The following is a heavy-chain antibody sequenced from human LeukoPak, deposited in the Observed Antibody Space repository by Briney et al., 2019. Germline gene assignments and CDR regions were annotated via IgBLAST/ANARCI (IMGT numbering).Heavy chain of an antibody. J-gene: IGHJ4*02. CDR3: VIDGLWQQVVNPDPFDS. CDR1: GYTFTDYY. CDR2: VDPQNGET. Sequence: GASVKVSCKASGYTFTDYYMHWVQQAPGKGLEWVGRVDPQNGETRYAEKFQGRVTITADTSIDTAFLELSGLRDGDTAVWYCVIDGLWQQVVNPDPFDSWGQGTLVTVSS. V-gene: IGHV1-69-2*01. D-gene: IGHD6-13*01.